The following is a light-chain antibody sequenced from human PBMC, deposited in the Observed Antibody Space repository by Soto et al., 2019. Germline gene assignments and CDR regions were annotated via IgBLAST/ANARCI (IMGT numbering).Light chain of an antibody. CDR3: QQYGSSPPRIT. CDR2: GAS. Sequence: ETVMTQSPATLSVSPGERATLSCRASQSVSSNLAWYQQKPGQAPRLLIYGASTRATGIPARFSGSGSGTEFTLTISSLQSEDFAVYYCQQYGSSPPRITFGQGTRLEI. CDR1: QSVSSN. J-gene: IGKJ5*01. V-gene: IGKV3-15*01.